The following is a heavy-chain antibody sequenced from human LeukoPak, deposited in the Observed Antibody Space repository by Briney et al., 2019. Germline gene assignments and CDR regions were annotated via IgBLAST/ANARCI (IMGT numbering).Heavy chain of an antibody. CDR2: ISGSGGRT. D-gene: IGHD1-26*01. Sequence: GGSLRLSCAASGFTFSSYVMSWVRQAPGKGLEWVSAISGSGGRTYYADSVKGRFAISRDNSKNTLFLQMNSLRAEDTAIYYCAQRSRELLTWGQGTLVTVSS. V-gene: IGHV3-23*01. CDR1: GFTFSSYV. CDR3: AQRSRELLT. J-gene: IGHJ5*02.